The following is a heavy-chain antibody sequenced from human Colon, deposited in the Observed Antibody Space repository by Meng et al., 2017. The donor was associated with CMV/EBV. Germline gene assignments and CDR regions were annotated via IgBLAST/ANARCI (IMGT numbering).Heavy chain of an antibody. D-gene: IGHD5-12*01. CDR3: ARAPDIGGRPPGPFQY. CDR2: INHSGST. V-gene: IGHV4-34*02. Sequence: VSLQQGGAGIVNPLEPLSLTCAVHGESCSGFYWSWIRQPPGKGLEWIGEINHSGSTNYNPSLKSRVTISVDTSKNQFSLKLSSVTAADTAVYYCARAPDIGGRPPGPFQYWSQGALVTVSS. J-gene: IGHJ4*02. CDR1: GESCSGFY.